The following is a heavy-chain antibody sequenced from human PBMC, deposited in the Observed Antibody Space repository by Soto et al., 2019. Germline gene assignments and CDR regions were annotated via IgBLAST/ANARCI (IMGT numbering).Heavy chain of an antibody. CDR3: AREDHYYGSGYFDY. V-gene: IGHV3-7*01. CDR2: IKQDGSEK. Sequence: EVQLVESGGGLVQPGGSLRLSCAASGFTFSSYWMSWVRQAPGKGLEWVANIKQDGSEKYYVDSVKGLFTISRDNAKNSLYLQMNSLRAEDTAVYYCAREDHYYGSGYFDYWGQGALVTVSS. D-gene: IGHD3-10*01. CDR1: GFTFSSYW. J-gene: IGHJ4*02.